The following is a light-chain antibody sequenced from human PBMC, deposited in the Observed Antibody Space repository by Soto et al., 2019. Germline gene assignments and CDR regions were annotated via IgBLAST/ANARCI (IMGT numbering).Light chain of an antibody. CDR1: SSNIGSNS. CDR2: RNN. Sequence: QSVLTQAPSVSGTPGQRVTISCSGSSSNIGSNSVYWYQHLTGTAPKLLIYRNNQRPSGVPDRISGSKSDTSASLAISGLRSEDEADYYCATWDDSLSGFVFGTGTKGTAL. V-gene: IGLV1-47*01. CDR3: ATWDDSLSGFV. J-gene: IGLJ1*01.